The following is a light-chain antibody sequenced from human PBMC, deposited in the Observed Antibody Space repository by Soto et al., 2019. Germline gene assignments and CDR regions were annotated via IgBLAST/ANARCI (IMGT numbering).Light chain of an antibody. V-gene: IGLV2-11*01. Sequence: QSALTQPRSVSGSPGQSVTISCTGTSSDVGGYDFVSWYQQHPGKAPKLMISDVSKRPSGVPDRSSGSKSGNTASLTISGLQAEDEADYYCCSYAGDLALFGGGTRSPS. CDR2: DVS. J-gene: IGLJ2*01. CDR3: CSYAGDLAL. CDR1: SSDVGGYDF.